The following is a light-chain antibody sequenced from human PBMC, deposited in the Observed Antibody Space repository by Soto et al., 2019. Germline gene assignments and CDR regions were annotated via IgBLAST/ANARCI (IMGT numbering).Light chain of an antibody. CDR2: KAS. J-gene: IGKJ5*01. Sequence: DIQMTQSPSTLSASVGDRVTITCRASQSISSWLAWYQQKPGKAPNLLIYKASSLESGVPSRFSGSGSGTEFTLPTSSLQHDDFLTYYCQQYESYSVTFGQGTRLEIK. V-gene: IGKV1-5*03. CDR1: QSISSW. CDR3: QQYESYSVT.